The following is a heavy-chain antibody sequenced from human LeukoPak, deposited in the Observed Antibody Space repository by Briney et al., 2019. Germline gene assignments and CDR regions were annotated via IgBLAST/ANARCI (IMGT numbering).Heavy chain of an antibody. CDR2: INPSGGST. J-gene: IGHJ4*02. D-gene: IGHD3-10*01. CDR3: ARAYGSGSYTLLFFDY. Sequence: ASVKVSCKASGYTFTSYYMHWVRQAPGQGLEWMGIINPSGGSTSYAQKFQGRVTMTRDASTSTVYMELSSLRSEDTAVYYCARAYGSGSYTLLFFDYWGQGTLVTVSS. CDR1: GYTFTSYY. V-gene: IGHV1-46*01.